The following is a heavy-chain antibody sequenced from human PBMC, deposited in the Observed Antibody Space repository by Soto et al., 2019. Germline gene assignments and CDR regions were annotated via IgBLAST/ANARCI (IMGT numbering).Heavy chain of an antibody. Sequence: GGSLRLSCAASGFTFSSYWMSWVRQAPGKGLEWVANIKQDGSEKYYVDSAKGRFTISRDNAKNSLYLQMNSLRAEDTAVYYCARALGGAGKVFDFWGQGTMVPGSS. D-gene: IGHD1-26*01. CDR3: ARALGGAGKVFDF. CDR1: GFTFSSYW. V-gene: IGHV3-7*01. CDR2: IKQDGSEK. J-gene: IGHJ3*01.